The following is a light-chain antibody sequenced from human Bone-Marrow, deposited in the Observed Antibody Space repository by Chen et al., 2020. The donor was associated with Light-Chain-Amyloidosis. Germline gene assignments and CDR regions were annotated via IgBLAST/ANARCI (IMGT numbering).Light chain of an antibody. V-gene: IGLV3-21*02. CDR3: QVWDRSSGRPV. Sequence: SYVLTQPSSVSVAPGQTATIACGGNNIGSTSVHWYQQTPGQAPLLVVYDDSDRPSGIPERLSGSNSGNTATLTISRVEAGDEADDYCQVWDRSSGRPVFGGGTKLTGL. CDR1: NIGSTS. J-gene: IGLJ3*02. CDR2: DDS.